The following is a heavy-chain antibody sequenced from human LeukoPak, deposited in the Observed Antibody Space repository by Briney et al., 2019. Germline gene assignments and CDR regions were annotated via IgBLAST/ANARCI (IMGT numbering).Heavy chain of an antibody. CDR2: IHHSGGT. J-gene: IGHJ4*02. CDR1: GYSISSGFY. CDR3: ARLDGYQLLLYY. V-gene: IGHV4-38-2*01. D-gene: IGHD2-2*01. Sequence: SETLSLTCAVSGYSISSGFYWGWIRQPPRKGLEWIGKIHHSGGTYYNPSLKSRVTISVDTSKNQFSLKLTSVTAADTAVYYCARLDGYQLLLYYWDQGTLVTVSS.